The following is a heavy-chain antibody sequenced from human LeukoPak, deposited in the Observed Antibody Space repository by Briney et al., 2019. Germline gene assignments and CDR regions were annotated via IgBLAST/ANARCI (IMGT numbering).Heavy chain of an antibody. CDR1: GYTFTGYY. CDR3: ARVVGATIGLIDY. J-gene: IGHJ4*02. V-gene: IGHV1-2*02. D-gene: IGHD1-26*01. Sequence: GASVKVSCKASGYTFTGYYMHWVRQAPGQGLEWMGWNNPNSGGTNYAQKFQGRVTMTRDTSISTAHMELSRLRSDDTAVYYCARVVGATIGLIDYWGQGTLVTVSS. CDR2: NNPNSGGT.